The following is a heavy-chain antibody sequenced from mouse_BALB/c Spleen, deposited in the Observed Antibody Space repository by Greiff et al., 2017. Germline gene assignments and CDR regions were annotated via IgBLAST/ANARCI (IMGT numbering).Heavy chain of an antibody. CDR2: IYPYNGGT. CDR1: GYTFTDYN. D-gene: IGHD2-4*01. J-gene: IGHJ3*01. V-gene: IGHV1S29*02. CDR3: ARIYYDYDELAY. Sequence: EVKVEESGPELVKPGASVKISCKASGYTFTDYNMHWVKQSHGKSLEWIGYIYPYNGGTGYNQKFKSKATLTVDNSSSTAYMELRSLTSEDSAVYYCARIYYDYDELAYWGQGTLVTVSA.